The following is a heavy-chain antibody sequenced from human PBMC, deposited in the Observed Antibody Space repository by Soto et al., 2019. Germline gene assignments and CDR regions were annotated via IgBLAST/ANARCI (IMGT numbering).Heavy chain of an antibody. V-gene: IGHV3-48*03. CDR1: GFTFSSYE. J-gene: IGHJ4*02. CDR2: ISSSGSTI. Sequence: PGGSLRLSCAASGFTFSSYEMNWVRQAPGKGLEWVSYISSSGSTIYYADSVKGRFTISRDNAKNSLYLQMNSLRAEDTAVYYCARYPYSSSPGGDDYWGQGTLVTVSS. CDR3: ARYPYSSSPGGDDY. D-gene: IGHD6-6*01.